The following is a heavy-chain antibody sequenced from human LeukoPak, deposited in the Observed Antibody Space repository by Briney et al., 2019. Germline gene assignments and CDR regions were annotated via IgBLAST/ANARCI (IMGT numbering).Heavy chain of an antibody. D-gene: IGHD2-8*02. CDR3: AKGPLVTFDI. Sequence: GGSLRLSCAASGFTFSSYAMNWVRQAPGKGPEWISATSGSGGSTYYADSVKGRFTISRDNSKNTLYLQMNSLRVEDTAVYHCAKGPLVTFDIWGQGTMVTVSS. CDR1: GFTFSSYA. J-gene: IGHJ3*02. CDR2: TSGSGGST. V-gene: IGHV3-23*01.